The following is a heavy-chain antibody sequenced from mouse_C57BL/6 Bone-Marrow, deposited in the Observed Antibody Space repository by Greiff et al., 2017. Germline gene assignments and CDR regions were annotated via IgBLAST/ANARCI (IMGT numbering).Heavy chain of an antibody. CDR2: IYPRSGNT. CDR3: ARNAYYGSSYWYFDV. D-gene: IGHD1-1*01. Sequence: VKLQESGAELARPGASVKLSCKASGYTFTSYGISWVKQRTGQGLEWIGEIYPRSGNTYYNEKFKGKDTLNADKSSSTAYMELPSLTSEDTAVYFCARNAYYGSSYWYFDVWGTGTTVTVSA. V-gene: IGHV1-81*01. J-gene: IGHJ1*03. CDR1: GYTFTSYG.